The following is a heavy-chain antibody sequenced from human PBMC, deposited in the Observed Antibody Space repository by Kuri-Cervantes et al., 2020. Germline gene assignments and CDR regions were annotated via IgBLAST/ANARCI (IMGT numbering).Heavy chain of an antibody. D-gene: IGHD1-26*01. Sequence: GGSLRLSCAASGFTFSGSAMHWVRQASGKGLEWVGRIRSKANSYATAYAASVKGRFTISRDDSKNTAYLQMNSLKTEDTAVYYCASESRIMGGYPNWGQGTLVTVSS. V-gene: IGHV3-73*01. CDR1: GFTFSGSA. J-gene: IGHJ4*02. CDR3: ASESRIMGGYPN. CDR2: IRSKANSYAT.